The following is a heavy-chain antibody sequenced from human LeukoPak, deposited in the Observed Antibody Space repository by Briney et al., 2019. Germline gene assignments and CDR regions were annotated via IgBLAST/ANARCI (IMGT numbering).Heavy chain of an antibody. J-gene: IGHJ4*02. CDR3: ARHSGSYYGAWDY. Sequence: RGSLRLSCAASGFTFSSYSMNWVRQAPGKGLEWVSSISSSSSYIYYADSVKGRFTISRDNAKNSLYLQMNSLRAEDTAVYYCARHSGSYYGAWDYWGQGTLVTVSS. CDR2: ISSSSSYI. D-gene: IGHD1-26*01. V-gene: IGHV3-21*01. CDR1: GFTFSSYS.